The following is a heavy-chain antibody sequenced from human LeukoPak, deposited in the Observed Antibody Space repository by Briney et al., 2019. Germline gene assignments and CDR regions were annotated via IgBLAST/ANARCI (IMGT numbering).Heavy chain of an antibody. Sequence: PSETLSLTCAVSGYSISGGYYWVWIRQPPGKGLEWIGSIYHSGSTYYNPSLKSRVTKSVDTSKNQFSLKLSSVTAADTAVYYCATDTTKFDYWGQGTLVTVSS. CDR3: ATDTTKFDY. CDR2: IYHSGST. J-gene: IGHJ4*02. V-gene: IGHV4-38-2*02. D-gene: IGHD1-26*01. CDR1: GYSISGGYY.